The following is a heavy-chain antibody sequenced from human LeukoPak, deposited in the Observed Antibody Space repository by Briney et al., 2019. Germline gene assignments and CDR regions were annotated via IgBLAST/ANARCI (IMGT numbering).Heavy chain of an antibody. CDR1: GFTFSDYY. CDR2: ISSSSSYT. V-gene: IGHV3-11*05. Sequence: PGGSLRLSCAASGFTFSDYYMSWIRQAPGKGLEWVSYISSSSSYTNYADSVKGRFTISRDNAKNSLYLQMNSLRAEDTAVYYCARDLSSSGWYLGGNSEVAFDYWGQGTLVTVSS. D-gene: IGHD6-19*01. CDR3: ARDLSSSGWYLGGNSEVAFDY. J-gene: IGHJ4*02.